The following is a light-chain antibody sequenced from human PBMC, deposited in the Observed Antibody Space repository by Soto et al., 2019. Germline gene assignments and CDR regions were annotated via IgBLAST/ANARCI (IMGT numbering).Light chain of an antibody. CDR1: QSISSSF. CDR2: AAS. J-gene: IGKJ1*01. CDR3: QQHYSTVWT. Sequence: EIVLTQSPGILSLSPGERASLSCGASQSISSSFLAWYQQKPGQAPRLLIYAASSSATGVPDRFSGSGSGTDFTLTIRRLEPEDFAVYYCQQHYSTVWTFGQGTKVDIK. V-gene: IGKV3-20*01.